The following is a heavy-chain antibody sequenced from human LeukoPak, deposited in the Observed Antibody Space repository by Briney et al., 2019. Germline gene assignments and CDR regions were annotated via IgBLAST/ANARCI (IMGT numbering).Heavy chain of an antibody. J-gene: IGHJ5*02. V-gene: IGHV3-48*01. CDR1: GFTFSDYY. D-gene: IGHD6-19*01. Sequence: GGSLRLSCAASGFTFSDYYMNWVRQAPGKGLEWVSYISSSSSTIYYADSVKGRFTISRDNAKNSLYLQMNSLRAEDTAVYYCARGLPGYSSDSHYNWFDPWGQGTLVTVSS. CDR2: ISSSSSTI. CDR3: ARGLPGYSSDSHYNWFDP.